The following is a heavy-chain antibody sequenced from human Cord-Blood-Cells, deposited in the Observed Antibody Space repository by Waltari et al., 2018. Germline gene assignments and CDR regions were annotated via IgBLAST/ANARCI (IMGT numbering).Heavy chain of an antibody. Sequence: QVQLQQWGAGLLKPSETLSLTCAVYGGSFSGYYWSWLRQPPGTGLEWIGEINHSGSTNYNPSLKSRVTISVDTSKNQFSLKLSSVTAADTAVYYCARHLRDSSGYYYDYYYYYYMDVWGKGTTVTVSS. CDR2: INHSGST. V-gene: IGHV4-34*01. CDR3: ARHLRDSSGYYYDYYYYYYMDV. J-gene: IGHJ6*03. D-gene: IGHD3-22*01. CDR1: GGSFSGYY.